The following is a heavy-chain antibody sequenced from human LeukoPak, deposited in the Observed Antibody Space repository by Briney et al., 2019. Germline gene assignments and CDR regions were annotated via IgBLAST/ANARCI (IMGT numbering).Heavy chain of an antibody. CDR1: GGSISSSGYY. V-gene: IGHV4-61*02. CDR2: IYTSGST. Sequence: SETLSLTCTVSGGSISSSGYYWSWIRQPAGKGLEWIGRIYTSGSTNYNPSLKSRVTMSVDTSKNQFSLKLSSVTAADTAVYYCARESYSGYDFGWFDPWGQGTLVTVSS. CDR3: ARESYSGYDFGWFDP. J-gene: IGHJ5*02. D-gene: IGHD5-12*01.